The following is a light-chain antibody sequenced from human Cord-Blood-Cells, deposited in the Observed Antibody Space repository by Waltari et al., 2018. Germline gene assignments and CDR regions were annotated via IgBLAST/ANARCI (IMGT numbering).Light chain of an antibody. V-gene: IGLV2-14*01. CDR2: DVS. CDR3: SSYTSSSTLV. Sequence: QSALTQPASVSGSPGQSITISCTGTSSDVGGYNYVSWYQQNPGKAPKLIIYDVSNLPSGVSNRFSGSKSGNTASLTISGLQAEDEADYYGSSYTSSSTLVFGGGTKLTVL. CDR1: SSDVGGYNY. J-gene: IGLJ2*01.